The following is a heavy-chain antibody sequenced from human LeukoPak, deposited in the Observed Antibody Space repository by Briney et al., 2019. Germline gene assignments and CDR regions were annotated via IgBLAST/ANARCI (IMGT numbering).Heavy chain of an antibody. J-gene: IGHJ4*02. CDR2: IKRDGSEK. CDR1: GFIVSSNY. D-gene: IGHD6-19*01. V-gene: IGHV3-7*03. CDR3: ARLGPASSGWPESFDY. Sequence: GGSLRLSCAASGFIVSSNYMTWVRQAPGKGLEWVSNIKRDGSEKYYVDSVKGRFTISRDNAKNSLDLQMNSLRVEDTAVYYCARLGPASSGWPESFDYWGQGTLVTVSS.